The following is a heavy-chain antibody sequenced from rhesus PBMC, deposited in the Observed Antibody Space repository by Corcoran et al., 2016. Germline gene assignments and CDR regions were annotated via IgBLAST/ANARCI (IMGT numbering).Heavy chain of an antibody. Sequence: QVQLQESGPGVVKPSETLSLTCAVSGGSISDSYRWSWIRQPPGKGLEWIGYIYGSSTSTNYHPSLKNRLSISKYTSKNQFSLKLSSGTAADTAVYYCATLYSSWSGFDYWGQGVLVTVSS. J-gene: IGHJ4*01. V-gene: IGHV4S10*01. CDR3: ATLYSSWSGFDY. CDR2: IYGSSTST. D-gene: IGHD6-13*01. CDR1: GGSISDSYR.